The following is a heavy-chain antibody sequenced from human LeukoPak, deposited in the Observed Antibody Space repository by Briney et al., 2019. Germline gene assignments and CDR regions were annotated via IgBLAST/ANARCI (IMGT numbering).Heavy chain of an antibody. Sequence: GGSLRLSCAASGFTFSSYCMNWVRQAPGKGLEWVSYISSSSSTIYYADSVKGRFTISRDNAKNSLYLQMNSLRAEGTAVYYCARDRGYSSSWYWFDPWGQGTLVTVS. CDR3: ARDRGYSSSWYWFDP. D-gene: IGHD6-13*01. J-gene: IGHJ5*02. V-gene: IGHV3-48*01. CDR1: GFTFSSYC. CDR2: ISSSSSTI.